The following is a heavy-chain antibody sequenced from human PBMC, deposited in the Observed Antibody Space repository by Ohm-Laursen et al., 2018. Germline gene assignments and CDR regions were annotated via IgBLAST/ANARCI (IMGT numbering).Heavy chain of an antibody. J-gene: IGHJ2*01. CDR1: GFTLSSYG. CDR2: ISYDGSNK. CDR3: ARAYWNFDL. V-gene: IGHV3-30*03. Sequence: SLRLSCAASGFTLSSYGMHWVRQAPGKGLEWVAVISYDGSNKYYADSVKGRFTISRDNSKNTLYLQMNSLRAEDTAVYYCARAYWNFDLWGRGTLVTVSS.